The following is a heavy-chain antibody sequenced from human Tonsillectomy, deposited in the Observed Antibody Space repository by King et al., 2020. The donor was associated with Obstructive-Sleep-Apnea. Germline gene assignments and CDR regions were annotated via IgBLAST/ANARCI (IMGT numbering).Heavy chain of an antibody. J-gene: IGHJ5*02. CDR1: GFAFSSYG. CDR3: AKGVHSSSWS. D-gene: IGHD6-13*01. Sequence: VQLVESGGGVVQPGGSLRLSCAASGFAFSSYGMHWVRQAPNKGLEWVTFIRYDGSDIFYADSVKGRFTISRDNSKNTLYLQMNSLRPEDTAVYYCAKGVHSSSWSWDRGTLIIVSS. CDR2: IRYDGSDI. V-gene: IGHV3-30*02.